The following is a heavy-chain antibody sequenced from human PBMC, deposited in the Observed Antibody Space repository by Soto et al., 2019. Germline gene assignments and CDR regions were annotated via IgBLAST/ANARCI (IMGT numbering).Heavy chain of an antibody. D-gene: IGHD4-17*01. CDR2: IIPILGIA. CDR1: EGTFSSYT. J-gene: IGHJ4*02. CDR3: ARGNYGDLTYFDY. Sequence: SVKVSCKASEGTFSSYTISWVRQAPGQGLEWMGRIIPILGIANYAQKFQGRVTITADKSTSTAYMELSSLRSEDTAVYYCARGNYGDLTYFDYWGQGTLVTVSS. V-gene: IGHV1-69*02.